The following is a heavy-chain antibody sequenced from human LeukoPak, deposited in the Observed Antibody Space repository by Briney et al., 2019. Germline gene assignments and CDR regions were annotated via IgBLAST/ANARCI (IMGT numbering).Heavy chain of an antibody. D-gene: IGHD4-23*01. CDR3: ARDPEPVELRQSTAPLQLGFDY. CDR1: GYTFTSYG. CDR2: ISAYNRNT. Sequence: ASVTVSCKASGYTFTSYGISWVRQAPGQGLEWMGWISAYNRNTNYAQKVQGRVTMTTDTSTSTAYMEVRNLRSDDTAVYFCARDPEPVELRQSTAPLQLGFDYWGQGTLVTVSS. J-gene: IGHJ4*02. V-gene: IGHV1-18*01.